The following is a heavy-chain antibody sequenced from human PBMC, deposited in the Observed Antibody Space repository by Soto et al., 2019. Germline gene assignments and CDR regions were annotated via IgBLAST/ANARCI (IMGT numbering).Heavy chain of an antibody. CDR2: ISYDGSNK. CDR3: ATTFSSGWYLRY. J-gene: IGHJ4*02. Sequence: GESLKISCAASGFTFSSYGMHWVRQAPGKGLEWVAVISYDGSNKYYADSVKGRFTISRDNSKNTLYLQMNSLRAEDTAVYYCATTFSSGWYLRYWGQGTLVTVSS. CDR1: GFTFSSYG. D-gene: IGHD6-19*01. V-gene: IGHV3-30*03.